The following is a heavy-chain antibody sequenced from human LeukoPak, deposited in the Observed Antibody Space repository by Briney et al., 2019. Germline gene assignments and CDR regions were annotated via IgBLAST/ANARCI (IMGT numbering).Heavy chain of an antibody. CDR3: GKEYGYILTGYSHDFDY. CDR2: ISSNGGST. Sequence: GGSLRLSCSASGFTFSIYRMRWVRQAPGEGLECVSGISSNGGSTYYADSVKGRFTISRDNSKNTLYLQMSSLRAEDTAVYFCGKEYGYILTGYSHDFDYWGQGTLVTVSS. J-gene: IGHJ4*02. CDR1: GFTFSIYR. V-gene: IGHV3-64D*09. D-gene: IGHD3-9*01.